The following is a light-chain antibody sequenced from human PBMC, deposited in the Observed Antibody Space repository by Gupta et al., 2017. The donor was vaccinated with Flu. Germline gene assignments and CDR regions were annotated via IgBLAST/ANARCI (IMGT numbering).Light chain of an antibody. V-gene: IGLV2-14*01. J-gene: IGLJ3*02. CDR1: SSDIGGYNY. CDR2: EVT. Sequence: SSDIGGYNYGSWYQQKSGEAPKLLRYEVTKRPSGVSDRFSGSKSDNTASLTISGLQAEDEATYHCSSYTFSATRWVFGGGTTVTVL. CDR3: SSYTFSATRWV.